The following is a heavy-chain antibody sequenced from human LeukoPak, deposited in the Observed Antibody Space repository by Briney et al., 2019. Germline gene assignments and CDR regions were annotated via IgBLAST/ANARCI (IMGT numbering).Heavy chain of an antibody. D-gene: IGHD3-9*01. Sequence: SETLSLTCAVYGGSFSGYYWSWIRQPPGKGLEWIGEINHSGSTNYNPSLKSRVTISVDTSKNQFSLKLSSVTPADTAVYYCARQLLTGYYAYWDQGTLVHVSS. V-gene: IGHV4-34*01. CDR3: ARQLLTGYYAY. CDR2: INHSGST. J-gene: IGHJ4*02. CDR1: GGSFSGYY.